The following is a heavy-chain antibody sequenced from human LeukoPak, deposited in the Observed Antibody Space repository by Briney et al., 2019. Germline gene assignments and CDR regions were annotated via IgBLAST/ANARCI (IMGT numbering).Heavy chain of an antibody. Sequence: SETLSLTCAVYGGSFSGYYWSWIRQPPGKGLEWIGEINHSGSTNYNPSLKSRVTISVDTSKNQFSLKLSSVTAADTAVYYCARVYGYQYYFDYWGQGTLVTVSS. V-gene: IGHV4-34*01. J-gene: IGHJ4*02. CDR2: INHSGST. CDR1: GGSFSGYY. D-gene: IGHD2-15*01. CDR3: ARVYGYQYYFDY.